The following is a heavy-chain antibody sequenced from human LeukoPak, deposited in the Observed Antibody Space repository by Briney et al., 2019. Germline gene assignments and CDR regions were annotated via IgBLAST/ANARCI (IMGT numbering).Heavy chain of an antibody. J-gene: IGHJ4*02. Sequence: GGSLRLSCAASGFTFANYAMTWVRQAPGKGLDWVSLISGSGSNTYYTDSVQGRFTISRDNSRNTLYLQMSSLRAEDTAIYYCARDRMGLTSLGRSALDSWGQGILVIVSS. D-gene: IGHD4/OR15-4a*01. V-gene: IGHV3-23*01. CDR2: ISGSGSNT. CDR3: ARDRMGLTSLGRSALDS. CDR1: GFTFANYA.